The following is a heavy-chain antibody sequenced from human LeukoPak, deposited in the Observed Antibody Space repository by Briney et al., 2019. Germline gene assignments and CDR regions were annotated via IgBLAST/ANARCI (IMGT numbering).Heavy chain of an antibody. CDR1: GFTFSSYG. V-gene: IGHV3-30*02. CDR2: IRYDESNK. Sequence: GGSLRLSCAASGFTFSSYGMHWVRQAPGKGLEWVSFIRYDESNKYYADSVRGRFTISRDNSKNTLYLQMNSLRAEDTAVYYCAELGITMIGGVWGKGTTVTISS. D-gene: IGHD3-10*02. CDR3: AELGITMIGGV. J-gene: IGHJ6*04.